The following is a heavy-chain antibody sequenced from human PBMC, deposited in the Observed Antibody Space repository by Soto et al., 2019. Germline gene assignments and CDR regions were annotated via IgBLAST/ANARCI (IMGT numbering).Heavy chain of an antibody. V-gene: IGHV3-23*01. D-gene: IGHD6-13*01. CDR3: AKADYSYSWAPGDY. CDR1: GYRVCSYA. J-gene: IGHJ4*02. CDR2: ISGSGDTT. Sequence: QPGGCMRLSCAACGYRVCSYAMNWARQAPGKGLEWVSSISGSGDTTYYADSVKGRFTISRDNSKNTLYLQMNSLRVEDTALYYCAKADYSYSWAPGDYWGQGTLVTVSS.